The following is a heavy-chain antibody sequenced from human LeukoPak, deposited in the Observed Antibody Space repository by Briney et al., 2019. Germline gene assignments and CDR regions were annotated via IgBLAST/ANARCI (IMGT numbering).Heavy chain of an antibody. CDR2: IYYSGST. D-gene: IGHD3-22*01. CDR1: GGSISSYY. CDR3: ARYDSSGYSFDY. V-gene: IGHV4-59*01. J-gene: IGHJ4*02. Sequence: TSETLSLTCTVSGGSISSYYWSWIRQPPGKGLEWIGYIYYSGSTNYNPSLKSRVTISVDTSKNQFSLKLSSVTAADTAVYYCARYDSSGYSFDYWGQGTLVTVSS.